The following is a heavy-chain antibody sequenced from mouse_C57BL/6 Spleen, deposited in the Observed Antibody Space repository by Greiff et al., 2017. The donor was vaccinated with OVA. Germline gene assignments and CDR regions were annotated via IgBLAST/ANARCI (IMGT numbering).Heavy chain of an antibody. D-gene: IGHD3-1*01. CDR2: INPSTGGT. CDR1: GYSFTGYY. CDR3: ARSGTHYFDY. Sequence: EVQLQQSGPELVKPGASVKISCKASGYSFTGYYMNWVKQSPEKSLEWIGEINPSTGGTTYNQKFKAKATLTVDKSSSTAYMQLKSLTSEDSAVYYCARSGTHYFDYWGQGTTLTVSS. J-gene: IGHJ2*01. V-gene: IGHV1-42*01.